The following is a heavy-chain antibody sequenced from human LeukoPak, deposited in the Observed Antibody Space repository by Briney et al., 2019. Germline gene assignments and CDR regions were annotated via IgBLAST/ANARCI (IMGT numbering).Heavy chain of an antibody. CDR2: ISSSDSTI. D-gene: IGHD1-7*01. CDR1: GFTFSSYE. J-gene: IGHJ5*02. CDR3: ARGKNIWNYRSWFDL. Sequence: GGSLRLSCAASGFTFSSYEMNWVRQAPGKGLEWVSYISSSDSTIYYADSVKGRFTISRDNAKNSLYLQMNSLRAEDTAVYYCARGKNIWNYRSWFDLWGQGTLVTVSS. V-gene: IGHV3-48*03.